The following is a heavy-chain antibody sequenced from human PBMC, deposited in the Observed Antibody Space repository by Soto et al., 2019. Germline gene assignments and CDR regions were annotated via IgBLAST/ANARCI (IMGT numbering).Heavy chain of an antibody. CDR1: GGTFSSYT. CDR2: IIPILGIA. Sequence: QVQLVQSGAEVKKPGSSVKVSCKASGGTFSSYTISWVRQAPGQGLEWMGRIIPILGIANYAQKVQGRVTSTAAKSTSTAYMELSSLRSEDTAVYYCAMEYCSSTSCYRDYWGQGTLVTVSS. J-gene: IGHJ4*02. CDR3: AMEYCSSTSCYRDY. D-gene: IGHD2-2*02. V-gene: IGHV1-69*02.